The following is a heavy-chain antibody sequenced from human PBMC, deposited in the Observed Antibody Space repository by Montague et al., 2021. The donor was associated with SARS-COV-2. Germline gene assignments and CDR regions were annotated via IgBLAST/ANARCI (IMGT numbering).Heavy chain of an antibody. D-gene: IGHD3-9*01. Sequence: SETRSLTCTVSGGSISSSSYYWGWIRQPPGKGLEWIGSIYYSGSTYYNPSLKSRVTISVDTSKNQFSLKLSSVTAADTAVYYCARPPGAPYDILTGTYRPVDDYWGQGTLVTVSS. CDR2: IYYSGST. J-gene: IGHJ4*02. V-gene: IGHV4-39*01. CDR3: ARPPGAPYDILTGTYRPVDDY. CDR1: GGSISSSSYY.